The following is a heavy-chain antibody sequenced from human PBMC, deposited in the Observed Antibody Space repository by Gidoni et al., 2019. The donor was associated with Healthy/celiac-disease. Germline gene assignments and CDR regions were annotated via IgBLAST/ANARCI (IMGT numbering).Heavy chain of an antibody. CDR3: ATGWGAMDY. Sequence: QVQLVQSGAEVKKPGSSVKVSCMVSGYTLTALSMHWVRQAPGKGPEWTGGFDPEDGETIYAQKFQGRVTMTEETSTDTAYMELSSLRSEDTAVYYCATGWGAMDYWGQGTLVTVSS. CDR2: FDPEDGET. J-gene: IGHJ4*02. V-gene: IGHV1-24*01. D-gene: IGHD2-2*01. CDR1: GYTLTALS.